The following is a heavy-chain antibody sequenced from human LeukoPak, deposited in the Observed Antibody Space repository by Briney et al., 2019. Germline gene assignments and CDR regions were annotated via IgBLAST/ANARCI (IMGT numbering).Heavy chain of an antibody. CDR1: GGFIASYS. Sequence: KASETLSLTCTVSGGFIASYSWSWIRQPAGKGLEWIGRIYTSGGSDYNPSLKSRVTMSLDTSKNQFYLKMTSVTAADTAVYYCARGPSGYYYGWGQGILVTVSS. J-gene: IGHJ4*02. D-gene: IGHD3-22*01. CDR2: IYTSGGS. CDR3: ARGPSGYYYG. V-gene: IGHV4-4*07.